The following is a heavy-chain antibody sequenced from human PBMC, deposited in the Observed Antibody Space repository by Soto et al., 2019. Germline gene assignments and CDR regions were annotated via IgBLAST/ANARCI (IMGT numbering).Heavy chain of an antibody. Sequence: ASVKVSCKASKYTFNNYALHWVRRAPGQGLEWMGWISPGSANTKYSQKFQARVTFTWDTSASTAYMELSSLRSEDTALYYCARDTITPGGHCSQFGMDVWGQGTTVTVSS. J-gene: IGHJ6*02. CDR3: ARDTITPGGHCSQFGMDV. V-gene: IGHV1-3*01. CDR2: ISPGSANT. CDR1: KYTFNNYA. D-gene: IGHD2-21*01.